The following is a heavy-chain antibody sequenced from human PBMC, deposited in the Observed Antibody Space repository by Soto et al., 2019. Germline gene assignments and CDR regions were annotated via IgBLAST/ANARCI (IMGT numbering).Heavy chain of an antibody. J-gene: IGHJ3*02. CDR2: ISLSSSTI. CDR1: GFTFSSYG. Sequence: EVQLVESGGGLVQPGGSLRLSCAASGFTFSSYGMNWVRQAPGKGLEWVSYISLSSSTIYYSDSVKGRFTISRDNAKNSLHLQMNSLRDEDTAVYYCARDYPAGAIWGQGTMVTVSS. CDR3: ARDYPAGAI. V-gene: IGHV3-48*02.